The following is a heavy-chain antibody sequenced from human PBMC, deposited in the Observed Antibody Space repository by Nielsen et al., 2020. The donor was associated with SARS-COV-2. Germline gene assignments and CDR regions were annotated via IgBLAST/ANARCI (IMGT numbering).Heavy chain of an antibody. D-gene: IGHD1-14*01. CDR2: IDPTDSHT. J-gene: IGHJ5*02. Sequence: GESLKISCKASGFSFTNYWIRWVRQMPGKGLEWMGNIDPTDSHTYYIPSFQCHVTISADKSITTAYLQWSSLEASDSAMYYCARQPRSIISNWFDPWGQGTLVTVST. CDR3: ARQPRSIISNWFDP. V-gene: IGHV5-10-1*01. CDR1: GFSFTNYW.